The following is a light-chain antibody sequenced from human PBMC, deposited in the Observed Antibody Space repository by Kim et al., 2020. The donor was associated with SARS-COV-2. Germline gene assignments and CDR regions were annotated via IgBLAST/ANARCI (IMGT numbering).Light chain of an antibody. J-gene: IGKJ1*01. Sequence: ASVGDRVTITCRSSQGISKYLAWYQQKPGYAPKLLIYAASALRSGVPTRFSGSGSGTDFTLTISSLQPEDVATYYCQKYNGAPWTFGQGTKVDIK. CDR2: AAS. V-gene: IGKV1-27*01. CDR1: QGISKY. CDR3: QKYNGAPWT.